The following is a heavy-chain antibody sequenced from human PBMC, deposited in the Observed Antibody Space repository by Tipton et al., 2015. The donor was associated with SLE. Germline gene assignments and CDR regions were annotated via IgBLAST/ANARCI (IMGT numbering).Heavy chain of an antibody. J-gene: IGHJ5*02. Sequence: TLSLTCTVSGGSISSSSYYWGWIRQPPGKGLEWIGNIYYSGSTYYNPSLKSRVTISVDTSKTQFSLRLSSVTAADTAVYYCARGVRAGGDWFDPWGQGTLVTVSS. CDR1: GGSISSSSYY. D-gene: IGHD2-21*01. CDR3: ARGVRAGGDWFDP. CDR2: IYYSGST. V-gene: IGHV4-39*07.